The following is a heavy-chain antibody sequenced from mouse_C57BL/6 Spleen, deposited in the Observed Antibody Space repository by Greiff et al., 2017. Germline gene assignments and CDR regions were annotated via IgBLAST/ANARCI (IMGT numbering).Heavy chain of an antibody. Sequence: VQLKESGAELVRPGASVKLSCTASGFNIKDDYMHWVKQRPEQGLEWIGWIDPENGDTEYASKFQGKATITADTSSNTAYLQLSSLTSEDTAVYSCTFLPTGFAYWGQGTLVTVSA. CDR2: IDPENGDT. V-gene: IGHV14-4*01. D-gene: IGHD5-5*01. CDR1: GFNIKDDY. CDR3: TFLPTGFAY. J-gene: IGHJ3*01.